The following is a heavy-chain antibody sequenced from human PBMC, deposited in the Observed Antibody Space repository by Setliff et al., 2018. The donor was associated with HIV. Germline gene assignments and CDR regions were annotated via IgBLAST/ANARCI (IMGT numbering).Heavy chain of an antibody. V-gene: IGHV4-61*01. CDR2: IYYSGST. CDR3: ARLRGSYDFSNWFDP. D-gene: IGHD3-3*01. CDR1: GYSISSGCY. J-gene: IGHJ5*02. Sequence: SETLSLTCAVSGYSISSGCYWGWIRQPPGKRLEWIGYIYYSGSTNYNPSLKSRVTISVDTAKNQFSLKLSSVTAADTAVYYCARLRGSYDFSNWFDPWGQGTQVTVSS.